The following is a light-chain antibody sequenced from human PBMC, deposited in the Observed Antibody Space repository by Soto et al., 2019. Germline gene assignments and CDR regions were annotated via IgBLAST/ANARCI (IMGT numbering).Light chain of an antibody. CDR3: QQYHSAPRT. J-gene: IGKJ1*01. Sequence: EIVLTQSPGTLSLSPGGRATLSCRASQSISSRYLAWYQQKPGQAPRLLIYDASSRATGIPDRFSGSGSGTDFTLTINRLEPEDYAVYHCQQYHSAPRTFGQGTRWIS. CDR2: DAS. CDR1: QSISSRY. V-gene: IGKV3-20*01.